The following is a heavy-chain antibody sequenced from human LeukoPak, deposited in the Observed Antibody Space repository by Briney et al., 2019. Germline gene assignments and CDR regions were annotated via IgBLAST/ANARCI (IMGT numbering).Heavy chain of an antibody. D-gene: IGHD6-19*01. CDR3: ATLPLKEWLVPK. CDR2: IYYSGST. V-gene: IGHV4-59*01. J-gene: IGHJ4*02. CDR1: GGSIISYY. Sequence: PSETLSLTCTVSGGSIISYYWSWIRQPPGKGPEWIGYIYYSGSTNYNPSLKSRVTISVDTSKNQFSLKLSSVTAADTAVYYCATLPLKEWLVPKWGQGTLVTVSS.